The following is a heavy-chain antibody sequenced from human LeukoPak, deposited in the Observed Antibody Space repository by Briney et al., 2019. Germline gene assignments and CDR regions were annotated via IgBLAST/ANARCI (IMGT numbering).Heavy chain of an antibody. D-gene: IGHD3-9*01. CDR1: GSAFSSYV. CDR3: AKGDDFLADYRYRFDY. V-gene: IGHV3-23*01. Sequence: WGVLRLSCEVSGSAFSSYVMSWVRQAPGNGLEWVSAIDSNGVTTNYADSVKGRFTISRDNSKNTLYLQLSSLRVEDTAVYYCAKGDDFLADYRYRFDYWGQGTLVTVSS. CDR2: IDSNGVTT. J-gene: IGHJ4*02.